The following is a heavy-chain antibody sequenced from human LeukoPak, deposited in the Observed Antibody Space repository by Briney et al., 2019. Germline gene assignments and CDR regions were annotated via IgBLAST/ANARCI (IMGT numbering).Heavy chain of an antibody. CDR2: ISPIGSRT. CDR3: AKASTVLKPIDS. J-gene: IGHJ4*02. D-gene: IGHD1-14*01. Sequence: PGGSLRLSCAASGFTFSTYAMNWVRQPPAKGLEWVSAISPIGSRTYYADSVKGRFTISRDNSKNTLYLQMNSLRAGDTAIYYCAKASTVLKPIDSWGQGTLVTVSS. V-gene: IGHV3-23*01. CDR1: GFTFSTYA.